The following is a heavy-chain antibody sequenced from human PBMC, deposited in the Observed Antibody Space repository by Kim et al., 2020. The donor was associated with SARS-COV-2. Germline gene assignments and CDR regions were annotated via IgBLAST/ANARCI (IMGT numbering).Heavy chain of an antibody. Sequence: SETLSLTCTVSGGSISSYYWSWIRQPPGKGLEWIGYIYYSGSTNYNPSLKSRVTISVDTSKNQFSLKLSSVTAADTAVYYCAREKGGSYYHYYYGMDVWGQGTTVTVSS. CDR2: IYYSGST. CDR3: AREKGGSYYHYYYGMDV. CDR1: GGSISSYY. D-gene: IGHD1-26*01. V-gene: IGHV4-59*13. J-gene: IGHJ6*02.